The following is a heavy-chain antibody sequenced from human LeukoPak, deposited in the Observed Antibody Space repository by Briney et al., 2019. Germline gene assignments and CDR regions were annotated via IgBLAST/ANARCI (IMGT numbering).Heavy chain of an antibody. J-gene: IGHJ3*02. V-gene: IGHV4-59*01. Sequence: SETLSLTCTVSGGSISSYYWSWIRQPPGKGLDWIGYIYYTGSSNYNPSLKSRVTISVDTSKNQFSLKLSSVTAADTAVYYRARVSMINAFDIWGQGTMVTVSS. CDR3: ARVSMINAFDI. CDR1: GGSISSYY. D-gene: IGHD3-22*01. CDR2: IYYTGSS.